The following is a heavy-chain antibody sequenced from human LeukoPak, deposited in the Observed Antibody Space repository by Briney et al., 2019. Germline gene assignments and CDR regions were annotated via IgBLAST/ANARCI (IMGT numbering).Heavy chain of an antibody. V-gene: IGHV3-21*01. CDR3: ATEPHDYGDS. CDR1: GFTFSSYS. J-gene: IGHJ4*02. CDR2: ISSSSSYI. Sequence: GGSLRLSCTASGFTFSSYSMNWVRQAPGKGLEWVSSISSSSSYIYYADSVKGRFTISRDNAKNSLYLQMNSLRAEDTAVYYCATEPHDYGDSWGQGTLVTVSS.